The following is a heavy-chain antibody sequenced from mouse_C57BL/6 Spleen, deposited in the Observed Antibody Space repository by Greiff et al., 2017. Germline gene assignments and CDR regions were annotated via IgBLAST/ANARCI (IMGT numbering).Heavy chain of an antibody. CDR1: GFTFSSYA. V-gene: IGHV5-9-1*02. D-gene: IGHD1-1*01. CDR2: ISSGGDYI. Sequence: EVQGVESGEGLVKPGGSLKLSCAASGFTFSSYAMSWVRQTPEKRLEWVAYISSGGDYIYYADTVKGRFTISRDNARNTLYLQMSSRKSEDTAMYYWTREGYYYGSSPFDYWGQGTTLTVSS. CDR3: TREGYYYGSSPFDY. J-gene: IGHJ2*01.